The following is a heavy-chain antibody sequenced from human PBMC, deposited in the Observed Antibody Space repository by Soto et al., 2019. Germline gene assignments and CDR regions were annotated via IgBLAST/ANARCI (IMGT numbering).Heavy chain of an antibody. CDR2: IYYSGST. CDR1: GGSLSSYY. D-gene: IGHD6-19*01. J-gene: IGHJ4*02. CDR3: ARRPPTWEQWQDTYFDY. V-gene: IGHV4-59*05. Sequence: PSETLSLTCTVSGGSLSSYYWSRIRQPAGKGLEWIGSIYYSGSTYYNPSLTSRVTISVDTSKNQFSLKLSSVTAADTAVYYCARRPPTWEQWQDTYFDYWGQGTLVTVSS.